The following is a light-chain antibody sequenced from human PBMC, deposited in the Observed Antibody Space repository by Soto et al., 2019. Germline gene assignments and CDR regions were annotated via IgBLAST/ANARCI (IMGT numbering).Light chain of an antibody. CDR1: SGHSSYA. CDR2: LKSDGSH. V-gene: IGLV4-69*01. CDR3: QTWDTGIQL. Sequence: QPVLTQSPSASASLGASVKLTCTLSSGHSSYAIAWHQQQPEKGPRYLMKLKSDGSHSKGDGIPDRFSGSSSGAERYLTISSLQSEDEADYYCQTWDTGIQLFGGGTKLTVL. J-gene: IGLJ2*01.